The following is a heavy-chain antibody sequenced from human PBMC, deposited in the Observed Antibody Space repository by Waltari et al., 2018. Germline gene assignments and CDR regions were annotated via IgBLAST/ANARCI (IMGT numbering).Heavy chain of an antibody. Sequence: QVQLQESGPGLVKPSETLSLTCTASSGSISSHYWSWIRQPPGKGLEWIGHIQYNGNTNYNPSLKSRVTISVDTSKTQFSLRLSSLTAADTAVYYCARFSRGRYFDFWAQGTLVTVSS. V-gene: IGHV4-59*11. CDR2: IQYNGNT. J-gene: IGHJ4*02. CDR3: ARFSRGRYFDF. D-gene: IGHD3-10*01. CDR1: SGSISSHY.